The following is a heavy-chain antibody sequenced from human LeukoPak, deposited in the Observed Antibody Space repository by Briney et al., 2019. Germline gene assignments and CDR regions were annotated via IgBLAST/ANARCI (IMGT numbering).Heavy chain of an antibody. CDR2: LSDGGTP. J-gene: IGHJ4*02. V-gene: IGHV4-38-2*01. D-gene: IGHD3-3*02. CDR1: GYSISSGHY. CDR3: GTSDSGSIFGVVISF. Sequence: PSETLSLTCDVSGYSISSGHYWGWIRQPPGRGLEWIGRLSDGGTPDYNQSRQSRVSMSIATSKNQFSLRLRSLTAADTAIYYCGTSDSGSIFGVVISFWGQGTLVTVSS.